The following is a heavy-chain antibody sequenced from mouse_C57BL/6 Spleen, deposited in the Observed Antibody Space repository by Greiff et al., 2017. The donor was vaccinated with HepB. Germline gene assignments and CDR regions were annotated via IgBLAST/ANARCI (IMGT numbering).Heavy chain of an antibody. CDR1: GYTFTSYW. J-gene: IGHJ3*01. Sequence: QVQLQQPGAELVRPGTSVKLSCKASGYTFTSYWMHWVKQRPGQGLEWIGVIDPSDSYTNYNQKFKGKATLTVDTSSSTAYMQLSSLTSEDSTVYYGARSHYYGSSSPFAYGGQGTLVTVSA. V-gene: IGHV1-59*01. D-gene: IGHD1-1*01. CDR3: ARSHYYGSSSPFAY. CDR2: IDPSDSYT.